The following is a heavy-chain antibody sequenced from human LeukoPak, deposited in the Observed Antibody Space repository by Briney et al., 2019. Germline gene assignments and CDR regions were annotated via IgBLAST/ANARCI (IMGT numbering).Heavy chain of an antibody. CDR1: GFTFSSYA. V-gene: IGHV3-23*01. D-gene: IGHD6-19*01. J-gene: IGHJ4*02. CDR2: ISTSGDFT. CDR3: AKVGVAVADVDY. Sequence: GGSLRLSCATSGFTFSSYAMNWVRQAPGKGLECVSFISTSGDFTYYAASVKGRFTVSRDNSKNTLYLQMNSLRAADTAVYYCAKVGVAVADVDYWGQGTLVTVSS.